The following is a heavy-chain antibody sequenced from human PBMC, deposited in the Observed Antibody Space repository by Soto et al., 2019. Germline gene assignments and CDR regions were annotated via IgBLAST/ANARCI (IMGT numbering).Heavy chain of an antibody. CDR3: ASELRFGEDYYGMDV. V-gene: IGHV4-31*03. D-gene: IGHD3-10*01. J-gene: IGHJ6*02. CDR1: GGYISSGGYY. Sequence: QVQLQESGPGLVKPSQTLSLTCTVSGGYISSGGYYWSWIRQHPGKGLEWIGYIYYSGSTYYNPSLKSRVTISVHTSKNQFSLKLSSVTAADTAVYYCASELRFGEDYYGMDVWGQGTTVTVSS. CDR2: IYYSGST.